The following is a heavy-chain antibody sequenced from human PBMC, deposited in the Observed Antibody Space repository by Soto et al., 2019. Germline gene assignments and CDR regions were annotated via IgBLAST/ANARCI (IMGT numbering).Heavy chain of an antibody. D-gene: IGHD2-15*01. CDR3: ARRTPPGYWYFDL. J-gene: IGHJ2*01. V-gene: IGHV4-39*01. Sequence: SETLSLTCTVSGGSISSSSYYWGWIRQPPGKGLEWIGSIYYSGSTYYNPSLKSRVTISVDTSKNQFSLKLSSVTAADTAVYYCARRTPPGYWYFDLWGRGTLVTVSS. CDR1: GGSISSSSYY. CDR2: IYYSGST.